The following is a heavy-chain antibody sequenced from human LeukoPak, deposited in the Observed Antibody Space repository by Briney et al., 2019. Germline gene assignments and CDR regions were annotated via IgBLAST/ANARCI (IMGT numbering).Heavy chain of an antibody. CDR1: GGSISIYY. CDR3: ARDWELGH. D-gene: IGHD1-1*01. V-gene: IGHV4-59*01. J-gene: IGHJ5*02. Sequence: SETLSLTCTVSGGSISIYYWNWIRQPPGKGPEWIGNIQYSGSTNYNPSLKSRVTILLDTSKNQFSLKLNSVTAADTAVYYCARDWELGHWGQGTLVTVS. CDR2: IQYSGST.